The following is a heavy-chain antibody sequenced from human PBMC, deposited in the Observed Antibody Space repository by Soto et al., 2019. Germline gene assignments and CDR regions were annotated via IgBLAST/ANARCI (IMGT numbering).Heavy chain of an antibody. CDR2: ISSSSSTI. CDR1: GFTFSSYS. J-gene: IGHJ4*02. D-gene: IGHD3-10*01. CDR3: ARGETYYYGSGSYSPDY. V-gene: IGHV3-48*01. Sequence: GGSLRLSCAASGFTFSSYSMNWVRQAPGKGLEWVSYISSSSSTIYYADSVKGRFTISRDNAKNSLYLQMNSLRAEDTAVYYCARGETYYYGSGSYSPDYWGQGTLVTVSS.